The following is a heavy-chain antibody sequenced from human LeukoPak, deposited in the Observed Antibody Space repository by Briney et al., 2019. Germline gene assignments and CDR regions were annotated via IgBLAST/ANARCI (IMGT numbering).Heavy chain of an antibody. J-gene: IGHJ4*02. D-gene: IGHD2-21*02. CDR3: ARFRTWGDKAFDY. Sequence: GGSLRLSCAASGFTFNAFGMNWVRQAPGKGLEWVSYIGTTSGAIYYADSVRGRFTISRDSAKNSLYLQMNSLRAEDTAVYYCARFRTWGDKAFDYWGQGTLATVSS. CDR2: IGTTSGAI. V-gene: IGHV3-48*01. CDR1: GFTFNAFG.